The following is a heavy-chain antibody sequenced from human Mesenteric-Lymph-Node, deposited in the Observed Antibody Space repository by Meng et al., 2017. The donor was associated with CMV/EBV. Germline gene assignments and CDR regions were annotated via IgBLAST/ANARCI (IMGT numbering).Heavy chain of an antibody. V-gene: IGHV1-18*01. CDR1: YTFINDG. Sequence: YTFINDGISWVRQAPGQGLEWMGWISVANGKTNYAQKFQDRVTLTTDTSTTTAYMELRSLRSDDTAVYYCARVLITIFGVVGNWFGPWGQGTLVTVSS. D-gene: IGHD3-3*01. CDR3: ARVLITIFGVVGNWFGP. CDR2: ISVANGKT. J-gene: IGHJ5*02.